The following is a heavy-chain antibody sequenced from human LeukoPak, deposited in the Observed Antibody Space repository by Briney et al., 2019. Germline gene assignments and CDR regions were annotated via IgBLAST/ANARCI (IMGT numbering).Heavy chain of an antibody. CDR2: INHSGST. CDR3: ARHRKWLRNFDY. J-gene: IGHJ4*02. Sequence: SETLSLTCAVYGGSFSGYYWSWLRQPPGKGLEWIGEINHSGSTNYNPSLKSRVTISVDTSKNQFSLKLSSVTAADTAVYYCARHRKWLRNFDYWGQGTLVTVSS. D-gene: IGHD5-12*01. CDR1: GGSFSGYY. V-gene: IGHV4-34*01.